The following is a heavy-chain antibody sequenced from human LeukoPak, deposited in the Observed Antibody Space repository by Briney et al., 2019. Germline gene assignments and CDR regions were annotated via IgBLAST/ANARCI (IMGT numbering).Heavy chain of an antibody. V-gene: IGHV4-31*03. J-gene: IGHJ4*02. CDR1: GGSISSGGYY. CDR3: ARDRADSGSYYSHYFDY. CDR2: IYYSGST. D-gene: IGHD1-26*01. Sequence: SQTLSLTCTVSGGSISSGGYYWSWIRQHPGKGLEWIGYIYYSGSTYYNPSLKSRVTISVDTSKNQFSLKLSSVTAADTAVYYCARDRADSGSYYSHYFDYWGQGTLVTVSS.